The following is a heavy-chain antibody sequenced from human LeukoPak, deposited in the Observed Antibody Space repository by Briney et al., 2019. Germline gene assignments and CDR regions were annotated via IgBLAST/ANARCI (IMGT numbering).Heavy chain of an antibody. Sequence: SVKVSCKASGGTFSSYAISWVRQAPGQGLEWMGGIIPIFGTANYAQKFQGRVTMTRDTSISTAYMELSRLRSDDTAVYYCARDGASMEPYYYMDVWGKGTTVTVSS. CDR1: GGTFSSYA. CDR3: ARDGASMEPYYYMDV. CDR2: IIPIFGTA. D-gene: IGHD1-1*01. J-gene: IGHJ6*03. V-gene: IGHV1-69*05.